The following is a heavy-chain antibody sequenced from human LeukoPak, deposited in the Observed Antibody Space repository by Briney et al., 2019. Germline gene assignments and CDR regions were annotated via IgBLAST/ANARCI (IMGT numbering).Heavy chain of an antibody. CDR3: ANGELGSGWYGTGDY. J-gene: IGHJ4*02. V-gene: IGHV3-23*01. CDR2: ISGSGGST. CDR1: GFTFSSFA. Sequence: GGSLRLSCAASGFTFSSFAMSWVRQAPGKGLEWVSTISGSGGSTYYADSVKGRFTISRDNSKNTLYLQMNSLRAEDTAVYYCANGELGSGWYGTGDYWGQGTLVTVSS. D-gene: IGHD6-19*01.